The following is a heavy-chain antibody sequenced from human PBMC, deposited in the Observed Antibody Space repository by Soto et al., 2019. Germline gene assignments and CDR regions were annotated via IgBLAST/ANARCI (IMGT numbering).Heavy chain of an antibody. Sequence: ASVKVSCKASGYTFTSYGISWVRQAPGQGLEWMGWISAYNGNTNYAQKLQGRVTMTTDTSTSTAYMELRSLRSDDTAVYYCARSRGYYGSGSLNWFDPWGQGTLVTVSS. CDR2: ISAYNGNT. J-gene: IGHJ5*02. D-gene: IGHD3-10*01. CDR1: GYTFTSYG. CDR3: ARSRGYYGSGSLNWFDP. V-gene: IGHV1-18*01.